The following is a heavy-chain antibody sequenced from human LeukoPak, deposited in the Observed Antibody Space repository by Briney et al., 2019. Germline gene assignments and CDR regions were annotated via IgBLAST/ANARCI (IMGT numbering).Heavy chain of an antibody. V-gene: IGHV4-34*01. CDR2: INHSGST. CDR3: ARSYCGGDCYSLLVPDY. D-gene: IGHD2-21*02. Sequence: SETLSLTCAVYGGSFSGYYWSWIRQPPGKGLEWIGEINHSGSTNYNPSLKSRVTISVDTSKNQFSLKLSSVTAADTAVYYCARSYCGGDCYSLLVPDYWSQGTLVTVSS. CDR1: GGSFSGYY. J-gene: IGHJ4*02.